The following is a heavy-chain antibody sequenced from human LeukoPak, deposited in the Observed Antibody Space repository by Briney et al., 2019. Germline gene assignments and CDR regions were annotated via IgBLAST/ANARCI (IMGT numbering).Heavy chain of an antibody. V-gene: IGHV3-48*04. CDR3: AIGYPSSGYYYYGMDV. J-gene: IGHJ6*02. D-gene: IGHD3-22*01. CDR2: ISSSSSTI. CDR1: GFTFSSYS. Sequence: GGSLRLSCAASGFTFSSYSMNWVRQAPGKGLEWVSYISSSSSTIYYADSVKGRFTISRDNAKNSLYLQMNSLRAEDTAVYYCAIGYPSSGYYYYGMDVWGQGTTVTVSS.